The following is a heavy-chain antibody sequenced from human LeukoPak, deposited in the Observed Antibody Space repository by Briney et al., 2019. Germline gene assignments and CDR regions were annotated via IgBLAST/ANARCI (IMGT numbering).Heavy chain of an antibody. D-gene: IGHD5-18*01. V-gene: IGHV4-59*11. Sequence: SETLSLTCTVSGGSISSHYWGWIRQPPGKGLEWIGYLYGSGSTKANPSRESRVTLSADTSKNQFSLRLSSVTAADAAVYYCATIKRGDIFGYFDFWGQGILVAVSS. CDR2: LYGSGST. CDR1: GGSISSHY. CDR3: ATIKRGDIFGYFDF. J-gene: IGHJ4*02.